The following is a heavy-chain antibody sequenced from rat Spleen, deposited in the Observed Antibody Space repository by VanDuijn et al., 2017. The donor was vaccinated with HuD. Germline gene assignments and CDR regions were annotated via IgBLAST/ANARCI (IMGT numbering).Heavy chain of an antibody. Sequence: EVQLVESGGGLVQPGRSLKLSCAASGFTFSDYNMAWVRQAPKQGLEWVATISYDGRSTYYRGSVKGRFTISRDNAKSNLYLKMDSLRSEDKATYYCARHNSGYGYFDYWGQGVMVTVSS. V-gene: IGHV5-7*01. CDR2: ISYDGRST. J-gene: IGHJ2*01. CDR3: ARHNSGYGYFDY. CDR1: GFTFSDYN. D-gene: IGHD4-3*01.